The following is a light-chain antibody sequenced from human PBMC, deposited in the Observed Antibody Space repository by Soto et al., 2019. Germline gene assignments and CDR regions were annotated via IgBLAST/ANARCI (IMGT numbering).Light chain of an antibody. Sequence: IVFAQSPGTLSLSPGERATLSCRASQSVTSDYLAWYQQKPGQAPRLLIHGASSRATGIPDRFSGSGSGTDFTLTISRLEPEDFAVYYCQQYGRPFGQGTKVDIK. CDR2: GAS. CDR1: QSVTSDY. CDR3: QQYGRP. J-gene: IGKJ1*01. V-gene: IGKV3-20*01.